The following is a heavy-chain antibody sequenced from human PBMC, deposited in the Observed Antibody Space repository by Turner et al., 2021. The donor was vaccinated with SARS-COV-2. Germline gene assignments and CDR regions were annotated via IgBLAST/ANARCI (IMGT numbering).Heavy chain of an antibody. V-gene: IGHV4-39*01. CDR1: GGPISSSSYY. CDR2: IYYSGTT. J-gene: IGHJ4*02. D-gene: IGHD3-10*01. CDR3: ARQGSGSYYAVPHY. Sequence: QLQLQESGPGLVKPSETLSLTCTVSGGPISSSSYYWGWFRQPPGKGLEWMGSIYYSGTTYYNPSLKSRVTIPVDTSKNQFSLKLSSVTAADTAVYYCARQGSGSYYAVPHYWGQGTLVTVSS.